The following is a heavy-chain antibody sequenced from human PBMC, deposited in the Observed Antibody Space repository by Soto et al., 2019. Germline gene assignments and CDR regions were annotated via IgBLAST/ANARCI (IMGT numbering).Heavy chain of an antibody. D-gene: IGHD2-2*01. CDR1: GFTFGDYA. CDR2: IRSKAYGGTT. CDR3: TRELIGYCSSTSCYAEGYYYYYGMDV. Sequence: PGGSLRLSCTASGFTFGDYAMSWFRQAPGKGLEWVGFIRSKAYGGTTEYAASVKGRFTISRDDSKSIAYLQMNSLKTEDTAVYYCTRELIGYCSSTSCYAEGYYYYYGMDVWGQGTTVTVSS. V-gene: IGHV3-49*03. J-gene: IGHJ6*02.